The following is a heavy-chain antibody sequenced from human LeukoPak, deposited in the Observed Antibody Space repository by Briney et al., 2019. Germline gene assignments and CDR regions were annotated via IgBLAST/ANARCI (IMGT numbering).Heavy chain of an antibody. CDR1: GFTFSRDW. D-gene: IGHD1-26*01. CDR2: INSDGSTT. Sequence: GGSLRLSCAVSGFTFSRDWMHWVRQAPGKGLVWVSRINSDGSTTNYADSVKGRFSISRDNAKNTLYLQMSSLRAEDTAAYYCARALGSSSDYWGQGTLVTVSS. J-gene: IGHJ4*02. V-gene: IGHV3-74*01. CDR3: ARALGSSSDY.